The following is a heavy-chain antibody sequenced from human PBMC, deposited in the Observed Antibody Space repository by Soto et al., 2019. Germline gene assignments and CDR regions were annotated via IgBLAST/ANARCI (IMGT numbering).Heavy chain of an antibody. CDR2: IYYSGST. V-gene: IGHV4-59*01. CDR3: ARVAVKGLLDY. CDR1: GGSISSYY. Sequence: QVQLQESGPGLVKPSETLSLTCTVSGGSISSYYWSWIRQPPGKGLEWIGYIYYSGSTNNNPSLISRVTISVDTSKNQFSLKLSSVTAADTAVYYCARVAVKGLLDYWGQGTLVTVSS. D-gene: IGHD2-15*01. J-gene: IGHJ4*02.